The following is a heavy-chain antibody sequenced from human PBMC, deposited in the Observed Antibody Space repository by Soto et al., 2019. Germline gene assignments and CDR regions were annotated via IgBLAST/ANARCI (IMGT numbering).Heavy chain of an antibody. J-gene: IGHJ4*02. CDR1: GGSISSSSYY. Sequence: QLQLQESGPGLVKPSETLSLTCTVSGGSISSSSYYWGWIRQPPGKGLEWIGSIYYSGSTYYNPSLKSRVTISVDTSKNQFSLKLSSVTAADTAVYYCARHDVDTAMAGDYWGQGTLVTVSS. CDR3: ARHDVDTAMAGDY. V-gene: IGHV4-39*01. CDR2: IYYSGST. D-gene: IGHD5-18*01.